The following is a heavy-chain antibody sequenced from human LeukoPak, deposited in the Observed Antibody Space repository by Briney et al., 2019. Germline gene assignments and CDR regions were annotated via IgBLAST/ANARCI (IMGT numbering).Heavy chain of an antibody. CDR3: ARHDDNSGNDWPDGFDI. CDR1: GGSISGSGDY. V-gene: IGHV4-39*01. CDR2: VYYSGRT. J-gene: IGHJ3*02. Sequence: SETLSLTCTVSGGSISGSGDYWGWIRQPPGKGLEWIGSVYYSGRTHYNPSLKSRVTISGDTSNNQFSLKVISMTAADTAVYYCARHDDNSGNDWPDGFDIWGQGTMVTVSS. D-gene: IGHD5-12*01.